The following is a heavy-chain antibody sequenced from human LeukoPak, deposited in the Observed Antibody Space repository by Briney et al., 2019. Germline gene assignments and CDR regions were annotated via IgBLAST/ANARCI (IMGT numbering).Heavy chain of an antibody. D-gene: IGHD2-15*01. CDR1: GFTFSSYS. Sequence: PGGSLRLSCAASGFTFSSYSMNWVRQAPGKGLEWVSSISSSSSYIYYADSVNGRFTISRDNAKNSLYLKMISLTAEETAVYYCARDIVRSGGRCYGYWGQGNLVTVSS. V-gene: IGHV3-21*01. J-gene: IGHJ4*02. CDR3: ARDIVRSGGRCYGY. CDR2: ISSSSSYI.